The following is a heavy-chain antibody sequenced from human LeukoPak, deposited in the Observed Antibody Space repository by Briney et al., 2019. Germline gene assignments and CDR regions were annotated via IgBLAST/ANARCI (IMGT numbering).Heavy chain of an antibody. CDR3: ARGAYSSGWAYFDH. J-gene: IGHJ4*02. V-gene: IGHV3-48*04. D-gene: IGHD6-19*01. Sequence: GGSLRLSFAASGYTFSDYSMNWVRQAPGKGLEWVSYISFSVNTKYYGDSVKGRFTISRDNAKNSLYLHMDSLRAEDTAVYYCARGAYSSGWAYFDHWGQGTLVTVSS. CDR2: ISFSVNTK. CDR1: GYTFSDYS.